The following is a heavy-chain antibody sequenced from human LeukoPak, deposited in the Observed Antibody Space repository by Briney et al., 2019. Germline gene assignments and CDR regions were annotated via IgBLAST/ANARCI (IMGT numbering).Heavy chain of an antibody. D-gene: IGHD5-24*01. J-gene: IGHJ4*02. V-gene: IGHV4-30-4*01. CDR2: IHYSGST. CDR1: GDSISSDEYF. Sequence: PSETLSLTCTVSGDSISSDEYFWNWIRQPPGEGLEWIGYIHYSGSTYNKPSLRSRVSVSVDTTKNHVTLKPNSVTAADTAVYYCARSCPRWPYYFDSWGQGALVTVSS. CDR3: ARSCPRWPYYFDS.